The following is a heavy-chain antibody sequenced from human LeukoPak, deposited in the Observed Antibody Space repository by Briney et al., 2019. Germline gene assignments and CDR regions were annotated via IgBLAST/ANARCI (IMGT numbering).Heavy chain of an antibody. J-gene: IGHJ4*02. CDR3: ARARGYCSSTSCYRNFDY. CDR1: GYTFTGYY. V-gene: IGHV1-2*02. Sequence: GASVKVSCKASGYTFTGYYMHWVRQAPGQGLEWMGWINPNSGGTNYAQKFQGRVTMTRDTSISTAYMELSRLRSDDTAVYYCARARGYCSSTSCYRNFDYWGQGTLVTVSS. CDR2: INPNSGGT. D-gene: IGHD2-2*01.